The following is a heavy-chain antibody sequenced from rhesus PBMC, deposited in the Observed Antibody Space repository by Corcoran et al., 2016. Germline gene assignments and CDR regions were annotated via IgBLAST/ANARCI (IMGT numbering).Heavy chain of an antibody. Sequence: QVQLQESGPGVVKPSETLSLTCAVSGGSISDSYRWSWTRQPPGKGLEWIGYIYGSSTSTNYNPSLKSLVTISKDTSKNQFSLKLSSVTAADTAMYYCARRSWNNVDYWGQGVLVTVSS. CDR1: GGSISDSYR. D-gene: IGHD1-20*01. J-gene: IGHJ4*01. CDR3: ARRSWNNVDY. V-gene: IGHV4S10*01. CDR2: IYGSSTST.